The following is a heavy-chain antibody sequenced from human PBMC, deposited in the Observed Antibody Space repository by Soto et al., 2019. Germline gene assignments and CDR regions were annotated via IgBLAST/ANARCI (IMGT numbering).Heavy chain of an antibody. Sequence: QVQLVQSGADVKKPGASVKVSCKASGYTFASYAIIWMRQSPGHGLEWMGWISAYNGNTNYAQKLQGRVTMTTDTSTSTAYMELRSLRSDDTAVYYCARDPPPPDYWGQGTLVTVSS. J-gene: IGHJ4*02. V-gene: IGHV1-18*01. CDR1: GYTFASYA. CDR3: ARDPPPPDY. CDR2: ISAYNGNT.